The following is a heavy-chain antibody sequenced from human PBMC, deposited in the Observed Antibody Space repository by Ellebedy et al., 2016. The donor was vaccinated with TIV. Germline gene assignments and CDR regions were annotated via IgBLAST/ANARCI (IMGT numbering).Heavy chain of an antibody. Sequence: GESLKISCKASGYSFTNQWIGWVRQVPGKGLEWMAVIYPGDSTINYSTSFQGQVTISADKSISTAYLQWTSLKASDTAMFYCARLWFGEFPDYWGQGALVTVSS. V-gene: IGHV5-51*01. CDR2: IYPGDSTI. CDR1: GYSFTNQW. D-gene: IGHD3-10*01. CDR3: ARLWFGEFPDY. J-gene: IGHJ4*02.